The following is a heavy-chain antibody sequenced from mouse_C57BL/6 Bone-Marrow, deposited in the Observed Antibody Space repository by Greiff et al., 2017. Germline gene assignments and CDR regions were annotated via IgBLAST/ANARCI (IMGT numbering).Heavy chain of an antibody. J-gene: IGHJ2*01. CDR3: ARKRASYFDY. V-gene: IGHV1-50*01. CDR1: GYTFTSYW. CDR2: IDPSDSYT. Sequence: QVQLQQSGAELVKPGASVKLSCKASGYTFTSYWMQWVKQRPGQGLEWIGEIDPSDSYTNYNQKFKGKATLTVDTSSSTAYMHLSSLTSEDSAVYYCARKRASYFDYWGQGTTLTVSS. D-gene: IGHD3-3*01.